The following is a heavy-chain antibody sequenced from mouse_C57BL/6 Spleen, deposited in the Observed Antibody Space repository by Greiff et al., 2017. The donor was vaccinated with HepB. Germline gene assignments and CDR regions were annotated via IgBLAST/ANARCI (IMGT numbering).Heavy chain of an antibody. J-gene: IGHJ1*03. Sequence: VQGVESGPGLVQPSQSLSITCTVSGFSLTSYGVHWVRQPPGTGLEWLGVIWSGGSTDSNAAFISSLSISKDNSKSQVFFKMNSLQADETARYYCAKNSYADDGYFDVWGTGTTGTVSS. CDR1: GFSLTSYG. V-gene: IGHV2-4*01. D-gene: IGHD6-5*01. CDR3: AKNSYADDGYFDV. CDR2: IWSGGST.